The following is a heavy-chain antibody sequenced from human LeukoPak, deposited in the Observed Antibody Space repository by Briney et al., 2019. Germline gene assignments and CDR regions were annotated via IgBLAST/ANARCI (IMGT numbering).Heavy chain of an antibody. CDR3: ARQGSISAFDF. J-gene: IGHJ4*02. D-gene: IGHD2-21*01. V-gene: IGHV4-34*01. CDR1: IGSFSGYH. CDR2: IDHSGNT. Sequence: SETLSLTCAVYIGSFSGYHWSWFRQPPRRGLEWIGEIDHSGNTKYNPSLKSRVTISADKSKNQFSLELRTLSAADTAVYFCARQGSISAFDFWGRGTLVTVSS.